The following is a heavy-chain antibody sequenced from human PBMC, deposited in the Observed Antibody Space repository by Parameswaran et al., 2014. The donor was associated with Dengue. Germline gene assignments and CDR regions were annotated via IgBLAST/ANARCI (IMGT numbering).Heavy chain of an antibody. CDR3: ARADYDFWTLDY. CDR2: ISSSSSYI. D-gene: IGHD3-3*01. J-gene: IGHJ4*02. Sequence: VRQMPGKGLEWVSSISSSSSYIYYADSVKGRFTISRDNAKNSLYLQMNSLRAEDTAVYYCARADYDFWTLDYWGQGTLVTVSS. V-gene: IGHV3-21*01.